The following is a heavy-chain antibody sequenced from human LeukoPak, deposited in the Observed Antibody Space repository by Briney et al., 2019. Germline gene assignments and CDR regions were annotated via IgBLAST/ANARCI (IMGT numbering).Heavy chain of an antibody. Sequence: SVKVSCKASGGTFSGYAISWVRQAPGQGLEWMGGIIPIFGTANYAQKFQGRVTITTDESTSTAYMELSSLRSEDTAVYYCARDLGYTSHYYYYMDVWGKGTTVTVSS. D-gene: IGHD2-2*02. CDR3: ARDLGYTSHYYYYMDV. CDR2: IIPIFGTA. CDR1: GGTFSGYA. V-gene: IGHV1-69*05. J-gene: IGHJ6*03.